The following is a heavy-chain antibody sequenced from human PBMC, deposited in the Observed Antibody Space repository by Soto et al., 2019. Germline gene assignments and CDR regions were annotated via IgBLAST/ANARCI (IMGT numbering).Heavy chain of an antibody. D-gene: IGHD3-16*01. CDR2: IYYSGST. CDR1: GGSISSYY. J-gene: IGHJ4*02. CDR3: ASHPYVASYFDH. V-gene: IGHV4-59*12. Sequence: SETLSLTCTVSGGSISSYYWSWIRQPPGKGLEWIGYIYYSGSTNYNPSLKSRVTISVDTSKNQFSLKLSSVTDADTAVYYCASHPYVASYFDHWGQGILVTVSS.